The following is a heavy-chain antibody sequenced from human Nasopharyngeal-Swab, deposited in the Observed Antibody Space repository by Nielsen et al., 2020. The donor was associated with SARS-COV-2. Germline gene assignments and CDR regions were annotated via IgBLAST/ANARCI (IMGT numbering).Heavy chain of an antibody. Sequence: ASVKVSCKASGYTFNNYYIHCVRQAPAQGVEWMGVINPGSGGTTYAQKFQGRVTMTRDTSTSTVFLDLSSLRSEDTAVYYCARRGRCSGASCDMDVWGQGTTVTVSS. D-gene: IGHD2-15*01. CDR2: INPGSGGT. V-gene: IGHV1-46*02. CDR1: GYTFNNYY. CDR3: ARRGRCSGASCDMDV. J-gene: IGHJ6*02.